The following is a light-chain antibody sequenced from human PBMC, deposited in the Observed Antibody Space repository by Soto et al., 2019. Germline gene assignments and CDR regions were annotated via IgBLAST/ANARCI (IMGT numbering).Light chain of an antibody. CDR1: QGVAGRF. CDR2: GAS. Sequence: IVLTQSPGTLSLSPGERATLSCRASQGVAGRFLAWYQHKPGQAPRLVIYGASNRATGIPDRFSGSGSGADFTLTITRLEPEDFAVYYCQQFSGSPFAFDQGTRLEIK. J-gene: IGKJ2*01. CDR3: QQFSGSPFA. V-gene: IGKV3-20*01.